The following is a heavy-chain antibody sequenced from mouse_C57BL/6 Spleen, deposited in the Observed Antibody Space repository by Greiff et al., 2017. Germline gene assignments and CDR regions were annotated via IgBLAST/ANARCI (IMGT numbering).Heavy chain of an antibody. V-gene: IGHV10-1*01. CDR1: GFSFNTYA. CDR3: VRQRAYDYGSMDY. Sequence: EVQLVESGGGLVQPKGSLKLSCAASGFSFNTYAMNWVRQAPGKGLEWVARIRSKSNNYATYYADSVKDRFTISRDDSESMLYLQMNNLKTEDTAMYYCVRQRAYDYGSMDYWGQGTSVTVSS. J-gene: IGHJ4*01. CDR2: IRSKSNNYAT. D-gene: IGHD2-4*01.